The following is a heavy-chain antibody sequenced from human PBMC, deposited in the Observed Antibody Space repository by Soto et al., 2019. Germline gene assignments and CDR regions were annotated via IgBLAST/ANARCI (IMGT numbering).Heavy chain of an antibody. J-gene: IGHJ6*02. D-gene: IGHD2-21*02. CDR3: ARRRAYCGGDCYYYYYGMDV. Sequence: GSLRLSCAASGFTFSSYWMSWVRQAPGKGLEWVANIKQDGSEKYYVDSVKGRFTISRDNAKNSLYLQMNSLRAEDTAVYYCARRRAYCGGDCYYYYYGMDVWGQGTTVTVSS. CDR2: IKQDGSEK. CDR1: GFTFSSYW. V-gene: IGHV3-7*01.